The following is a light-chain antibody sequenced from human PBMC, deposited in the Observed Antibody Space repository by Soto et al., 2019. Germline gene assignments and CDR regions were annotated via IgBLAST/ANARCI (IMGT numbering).Light chain of an antibody. Sequence: QSVLTQSPSASGTPGQKVTISCSGGRSNIGSNTVDWYQQLPGTAPKLLIYIDSQRPSGVPDRFSGSKSGTSASLAISGLQSEDEADYYCAVWDDSLKGVVFGGGTKVTVL. CDR2: IDS. J-gene: IGLJ2*01. CDR1: RSNIGSNT. CDR3: AVWDDSLKGVV. V-gene: IGLV1-44*01.